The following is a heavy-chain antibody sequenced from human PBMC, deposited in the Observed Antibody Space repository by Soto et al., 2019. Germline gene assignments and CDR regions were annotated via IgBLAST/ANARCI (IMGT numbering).Heavy chain of an antibody. Sequence: ASVKVSCKASGYTFTSYDINWVRQATGQGLEWMGWMNPNSGNTGYAQKFQGRVTMTRNTSISTAYMELSSLRSEDTAVYYCARGNAICSGGSCYFDYWGQGTLVTVSS. V-gene: IGHV1-8*01. D-gene: IGHD2-15*01. CDR3: ARGNAICSGGSCYFDY. CDR2: MNPNSGNT. J-gene: IGHJ4*02. CDR1: GYTFTSYD.